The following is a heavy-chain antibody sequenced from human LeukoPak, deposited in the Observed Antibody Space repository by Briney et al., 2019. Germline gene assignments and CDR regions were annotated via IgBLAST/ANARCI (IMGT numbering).Heavy chain of an antibody. CDR2: IYHSGST. D-gene: IGHD3-22*01. CDR1: GGSISSGGYY. Sequence: PSQTLSLTCTVSGGSISSGGYYWSWIRQPPGKGLEWIGYIYHSGSTYYNPSLKSRVTISVDRSKNQFSLKLSSVTAADTAVYYCARHPSRDSSGYHAAFDIWGQGTMVTVSS. J-gene: IGHJ3*02. CDR3: ARHPSRDSSGYHAAFDI. V-gene: IGHV4-30-2*01.